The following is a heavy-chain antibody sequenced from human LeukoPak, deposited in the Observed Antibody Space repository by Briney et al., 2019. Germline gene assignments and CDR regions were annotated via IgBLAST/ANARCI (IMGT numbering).Heavy chain of an antibody. J-gene: IGHJ3*02. Sequence: ASVKVSCKASGGTFSSYAIGWVRQAPGQGLEWMGGIIPIFGTANYAQKFQGRVTITTDESTSTAYMELSSLRSEDTAVYYCARSSAWAFDIWGQGTMVTVSS. CDR1: GGTFSSYA. CDR2: IIPIFGTA. CDR3: ARSSAWAFDI. V-gene: IGHV1-69*05. D-gene: IGHD6-6*01.